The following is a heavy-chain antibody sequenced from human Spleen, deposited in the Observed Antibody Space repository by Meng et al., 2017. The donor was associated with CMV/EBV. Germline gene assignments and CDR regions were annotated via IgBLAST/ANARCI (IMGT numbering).Heavy chain of an antibody. Sequence: GESLKISCAASGFTFSSYAMHWVRQAPGKGLEWVAVISYDGTNKYYADSVKGRFTISRDDVQNTLFLHMNSLRVDDTAVYYCARPTTTVSGTRWFDSWGQGTLVTVSS. J-gene: IGHJ5*01. D-gene: IGHD6-19*01. CDR2: ISYDGTNK. CDR1: GFTFSSYA. V-gene: IGHV3-30-3*01. CDR3: ARPTTTVSGTRWFDS.